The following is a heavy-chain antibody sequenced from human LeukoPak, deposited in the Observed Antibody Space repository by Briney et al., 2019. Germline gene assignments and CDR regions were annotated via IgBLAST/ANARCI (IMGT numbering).Heavy chain of an antibody. CDR3: AKGGPHYGSGSYYAFDY. CDR2: ISDDGNNK. Sequence: GRSLRLSCAASGFTFTNFAMHWVRQAPGKGLEWVTVISDDGNNKYFADSVKGRFTISRDNSKNTLYLQMNSLRAEDTAVYYYAKGGPHYGSGSYYAFDYWGQGTLVTVSS. J-gene: IGHJ4*02. CDR1: GFTFTNFA. V-gene: IGHV3-30*18. D-gene: IGHD3-10*01.